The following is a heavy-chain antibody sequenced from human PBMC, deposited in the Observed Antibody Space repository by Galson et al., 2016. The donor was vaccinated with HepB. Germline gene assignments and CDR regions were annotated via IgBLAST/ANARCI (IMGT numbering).Heavy chain of an antibody. CDR3: ARVCGYWSSASWYEAGKDCDWYFDL. CDR1: GGSISSGSYY. J-gene: IGHJ2*01. V-gene: IGHV4-61*02. Sequence: TLSLTCTVSGGSISSGSYYWSWIRQPAGKGLEWIGRIYTSGSTNYNPSLKSRVTISVDTSKSQFSLKLRTVTAAETAVYYCARVCGYWSSASWYEAGKDCDWYFDLWGRGTLVTVSS. D-gene: IGHD2-2*01. CDR2: IYTSGST.